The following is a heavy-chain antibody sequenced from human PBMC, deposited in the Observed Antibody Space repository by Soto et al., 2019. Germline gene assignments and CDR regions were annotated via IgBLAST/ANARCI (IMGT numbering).Heavy chain of an antibody. Sequence: QVQLQESGPRLVKPSGTLSLTCTVSGGSITNSNWWSWVRLPPAKGLEWIGDIYHAGSTKYNPSLERRATMSVDTSTPQFALTLTSVTAADTAVYFCARGPPIVGNTTPLDSWGQGTLVTVS. V-gene: IGHV4-4*02. CDR2: IYHAGST. J-gene: IGHJ4*02. D-gene: IGHD1-26*01. CDR1: GGSITNSNW. CDR3: ARGPPIVGNTTPLDS.